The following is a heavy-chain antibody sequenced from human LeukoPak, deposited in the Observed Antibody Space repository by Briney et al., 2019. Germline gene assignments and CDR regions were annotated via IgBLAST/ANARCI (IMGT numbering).Heavy chain of an antibody. CDR2: IYYRGSS. CDR1: GGSISSYY. V-gene: IGHV4-59*08. D-gene: IGHD3-3*01. CDR3: ARGTIFLDY. J-gene: IGHJ4*02. Sequence: AETLSLTCTVSGGSISSYYWSWIRQPLGKGLEWIGDIYYRGSSDYNPSLKSRVTISLDTSKNQFSLKLNSVTAADTAVYYCARGTIFLDYWGQGTLATVSS.